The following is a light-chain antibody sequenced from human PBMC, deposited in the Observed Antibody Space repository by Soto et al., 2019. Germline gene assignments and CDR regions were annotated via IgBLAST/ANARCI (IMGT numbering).Light chain of an antibody. V-gene: IGKV1-5*03. Sequence: DIQMTQSPSTLSASVGDRVTITCRASQSIKNWLAWYQQKPGEAPKLLIYKATTLESGAPSRFSGSGSVTEFPHTISCLQRGAVATYYSQQYSCYSQFTFGPGTKVYIK. CDR2: KAT. J-gene: IGKJ3*01. CDR3: QQYSCYSQFT. CDR1: QSIKNW.